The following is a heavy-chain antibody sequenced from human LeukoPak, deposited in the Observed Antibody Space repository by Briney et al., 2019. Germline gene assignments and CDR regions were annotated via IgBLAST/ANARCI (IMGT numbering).Heavy chain of an antibody. CDR2: INTNTGNP. V-gene: IGHV7-4-1*02. J-gene: IGHJ3*02. CDR3: ARGRIPYYYDSSGYPRMRAFDI. D-gene: IGHD3-22*01. CDR1: GYTFTSYA. Sequence: ASVKVSCMASGYTFTSYAMNWVRQAPGQGLEWMGWINTNTGNPTYAQAFTGRFVFSLDTSVSTAYLQISSLKAEDTAVYYCARGRIPYYYDSSGYPRMRAFDIWGQGTMVTVSS.